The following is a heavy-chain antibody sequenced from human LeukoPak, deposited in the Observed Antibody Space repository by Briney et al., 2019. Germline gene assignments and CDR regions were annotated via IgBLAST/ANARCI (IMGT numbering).Heavy chain of an antibody. J-gene: IGHJ3*02. CDR2: MNPNSGNT. Sequence: GASVKVSCKASGYTVTSYDINWVRQATGQGLEWMGWMNPNSGNTGYAQKFQGRVTMTRNTSISTAYMELSSLRSEDTAVYYCARGTRLRYFDWLLSRVAFDIWGQGTMVTVSS. V-gene: IGHV1-8*01. CDR3: ARGTRLRYFDWLLSRVAFDI. D-gene: IGHD3-9*01. CDR1: GYTVTSYD.